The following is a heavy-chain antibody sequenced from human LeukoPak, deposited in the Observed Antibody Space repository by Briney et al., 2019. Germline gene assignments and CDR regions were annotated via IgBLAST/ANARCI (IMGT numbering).Heavy chain of an antibody. CDR1: GVSISSSYSY. Sequence: PSETLSLTCTVSGVSISSSYSYWGWIRQPPGMGLEWIGSIYYTGNTYYNASLKSQVSISIDTSKNQFSLKLTSVTAADTAVYYCARQTGSRLFILPGGQGTLVTVSS. J-gene: IGHJ4*02. CDR3: ARQTGSRLFILP. CDR2: IYYTGNT. D-gene: IGHD3/OR15-3a*01. V-gene: IGHV4-39*01.